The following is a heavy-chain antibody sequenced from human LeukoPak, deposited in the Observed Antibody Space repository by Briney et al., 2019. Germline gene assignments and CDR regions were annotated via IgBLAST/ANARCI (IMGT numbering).Heavy chain of an antibody. CDR2: IYYSGST. V-gene: IGHV4-59*01. J-gene: IGHJ4*02. Sequence: SETLSLTCTVSGGSISSYYWSWIRQPPGKGLEWIGYIYYSGSTNYNPSLKSRVTISVDTSKNQLSLKLSSVTAADTAVYYCARDGDSSGGTFDYWGQGTLVTVSS. CDR3: ARDGDSSGGTFDY. CDR1: GGSISSYY. D-gene: IGHD3-22*01.